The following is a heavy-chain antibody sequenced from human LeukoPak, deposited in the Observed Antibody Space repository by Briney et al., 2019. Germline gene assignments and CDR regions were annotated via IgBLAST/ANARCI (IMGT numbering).Heavy chain of an antibody. V-gene: IGHV1-69*13. Sequence: ASVKVSCKASGYTFASYAFSWVRQAPGQGLEWMGGIMPIFGKANYAQKFQGRVTITADESTSTAYMELNSLRSEDTAMYYCARDWGMGPSSSWAWGQGTLVTVSS. CDR3: ARDWGMGPSSSWA. CDR2: IMPIFGKA. CDR1: GYTFASYA. D-gene: IGHD6-13*01. J-gene: IGHJ5*02.